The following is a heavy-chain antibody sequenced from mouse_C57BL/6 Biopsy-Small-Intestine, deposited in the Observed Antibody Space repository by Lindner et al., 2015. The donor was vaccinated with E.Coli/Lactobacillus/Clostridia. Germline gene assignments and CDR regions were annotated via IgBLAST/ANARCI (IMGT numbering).Heavy chain of an antibody. Sequence: VQLQESGPGMVKPSQSLSLTCTVTGYSITSGYDWHWIRHFPGNKLEWMGYISYSGSTNYNPSLKSRISITHDTSKNHFFLKLNSVTTEDTATYYCARGYYGSSYGYYFDYWGQGTTLTVSS. CDR3: ARGYYGSSYGYYFDY. V-gene: IGHV3-1*01. CDR2: ISYSGST. J-gene: IGHJ2*01. D-gene: IGHD1-1*01. CDR1: GYSITSGYD.